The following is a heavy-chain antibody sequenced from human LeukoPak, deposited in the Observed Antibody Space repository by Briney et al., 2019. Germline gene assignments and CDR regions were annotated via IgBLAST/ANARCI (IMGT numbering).Heavy chain of an antibody. J-gene: IGHJ4*02. CDR1: GGSLSGYY. CDR2: INHSGST. CDR3: ARARTTVTTPPHIDY. D-gene: IGHD4-17*01. V-gene: IGHV4-34*01. Sequence: SETLSLTCAVYGGSLSGYYWSWIRQPPGKGLEWIGEINHSGSTNYNPSLKSRVTISVDTSKNQFSLKLSSVTAADTAVYYCARARTTVTTPPHIDYWGQGTLVTVSS.